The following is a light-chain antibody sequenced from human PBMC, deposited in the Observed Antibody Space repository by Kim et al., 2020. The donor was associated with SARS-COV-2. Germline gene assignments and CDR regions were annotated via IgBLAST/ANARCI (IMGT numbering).Light chain of an antibody. Sequence: LSPEERATLSCSASQSVSSNYLVWYQQKPGQAPRLLIYGASTRATGIPDRFSGSGSGTDFTLTISRLEPEDFAVYFCQQFGSSSYTFGQGAKLEI. J-gene: IGKJ2*01. CDR3: QQFGSSSYT. V-gene: IGKV3-20*01. CDR2: GAS. CDR1: QSVSSNY.